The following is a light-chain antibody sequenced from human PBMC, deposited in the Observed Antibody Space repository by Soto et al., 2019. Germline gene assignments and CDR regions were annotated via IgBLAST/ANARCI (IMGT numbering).Light chain of an antibody. CDR1: SSNIGAGYD. Sequence: QSVLTQPPSVSGAPGQRVTISCTGRSSNIGAGYDVHWYQQLPGTAPKLLIYGNTNRPSGVPDRFSGSKSGTSASLAITGLQADDEAAYYCQSYDSSVTLRVFGTGTKLTVL. CDR2: GNT. V-gene: IGLV1-40*01. CDR3: QSYDSSVTLRV. J-gene: IGLJ1*01.